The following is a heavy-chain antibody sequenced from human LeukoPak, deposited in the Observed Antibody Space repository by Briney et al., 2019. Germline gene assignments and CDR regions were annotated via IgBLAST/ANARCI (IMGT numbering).Heavy chain of an antibody. Sequence: ASVKVSCKTSGYPFNTFGVSWVRQAPGQGLEFMGWINTYNGNAKYVQKCQGRVTMTTDTSSHTAYMELRSLRSDDTAIYYCATYDFSVDDYYAVDVWGQGTTVIVSS. J-gene: IGHJ6*02. CDR2: INTYNGNA. CDR3: ATYDFSVDDYYAVDV. CDR1: GYPFNTFG. V-gene: IGHV1-18*01. D-gene: IGHD3/OR15-3a*01.